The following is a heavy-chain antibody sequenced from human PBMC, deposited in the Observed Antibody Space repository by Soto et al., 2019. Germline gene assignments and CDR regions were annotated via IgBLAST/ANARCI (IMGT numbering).Heavy chain of an antibody. CDR3: VNFRGRAYPYYSMDV. V-gene: IGHV3-23*01. Sequence: DVQLLESGGGLVQWGGSLRLSCVTSGFTFSTYGMTWVRQAPGKGLEWVSYGGSGGSRYYAEAVKGRLTISRDNSNNSLSLEMNSLRAEDTATYSCVNFRGRAYPYYSMDVWGKGTTVTVSS. J-gene: IGHJ6*03. D-gene: IGHD3-10*01. CDR1: GFTFSTYG. CDR2: YGGSGGSR.